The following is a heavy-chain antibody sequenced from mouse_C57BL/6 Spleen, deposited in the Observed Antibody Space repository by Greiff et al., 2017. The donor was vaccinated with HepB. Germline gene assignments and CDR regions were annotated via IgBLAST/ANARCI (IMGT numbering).Heavy chain of an antibody. CDR1: GYAFSSSW. J-gene: IGHJ3*01. CDR2: IYPGDGDT. Sequence: VQLQQSGPELVKPGASVKISCKASGYAFSSSWMNWVKQRPGKGLEWIGRIYPGDGDTNYNGKFKGKATLTADKSSSTAYMQLSSLTSEDSAVYFCARRDGNYDYDGGTWFAYWGQGTLVTVSA. D-gene: IGHD2-4*01. CDR3: ARRDGNYDYDGGTWFAY. V-gene: IGHV1-82*01.